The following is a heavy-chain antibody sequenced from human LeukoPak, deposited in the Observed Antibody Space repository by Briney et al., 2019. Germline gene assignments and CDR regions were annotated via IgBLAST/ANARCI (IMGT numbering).Heavy chain of an antibody. Sequence: SETLSLTCTVSGGSISSSIYYWGWIRQPPGKGLEWIESIYYSGSTYYNPSLKSRVTISVDTSKNQFSLKLSSVTAADTAVYYCARHVPMATIDYWGQGALVTVSS. CDR1: GGSISSSIYY. CDR2: IYYSGST. D-gene: IGHD5-12*01. CDR3: ARHVPMATIDY. V-gene: IGHV4-39*01. J-gene: IGHJ4*02.